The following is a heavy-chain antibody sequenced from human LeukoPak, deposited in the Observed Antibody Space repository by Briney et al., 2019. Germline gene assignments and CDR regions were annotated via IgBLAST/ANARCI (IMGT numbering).Heavy chain of an antibody. CDR2: INPSGSST. V-gene: IGHV1-46*01. J-gene: IGHJ4*02. CDR3: ARASSGYEDGFDY. D-gene: IGHD5-12*01. Sequence: GASVKVSCKASGYTFTSHYMHWVRQAPGQGLEWMGLINPSGSSTLYAQKFQGRVTMTRDMSTTTDYMELNSLRAEDTAVYYCARASSGYEDGFDYWGQGTLVTVSS. CDR1: GYTFTSHY.